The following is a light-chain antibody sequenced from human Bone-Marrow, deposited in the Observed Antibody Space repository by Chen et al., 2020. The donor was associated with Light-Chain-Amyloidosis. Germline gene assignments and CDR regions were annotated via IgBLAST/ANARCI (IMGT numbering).Light chain of an antibody. CDR2: DVN. CDR1: SSDVGAYTY. Sequence: QSALTPPRSVSGSLGRSVTISCTGTSSDVGAYTYVSWYQQHPGKAPKLIIYDVNKRPSGVPDRFSGSQSGSTASLTISRFTADDESDYFCSSYAGTYTWVFGGGTKLTVL. V-gene: IGLV2-11*01. J-gene: IGLJ3*02. CDR3: SSYAGTYTWV.